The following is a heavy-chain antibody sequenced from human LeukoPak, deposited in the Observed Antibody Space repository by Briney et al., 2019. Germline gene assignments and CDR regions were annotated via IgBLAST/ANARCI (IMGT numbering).Heavy chain of an antibody. CDR1: GYTFTGYY. V-gene: IGHV1-2*02. CDR3: ARMGIAAAGTLYYYYMDV. CDR2: INPNSGGT. J-gene: IGHJ6*03. Sequence: ASVKVSCKASGYTFTGYYMHWVRQAPGQGLEWMGWINPNSGGTTYAQKFQGRVTMTRDTSISTAYMELSRLRSDDTAVYYCARMGIAAAGTLYYYYMDVWGKGTTVTVSS. D-gene: IGHD6-13*01.